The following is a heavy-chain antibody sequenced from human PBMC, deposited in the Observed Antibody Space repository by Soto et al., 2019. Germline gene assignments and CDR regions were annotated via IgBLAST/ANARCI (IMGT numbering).Heavy chain of an antibody. V-gene: IGHV4-34*01. CDR1: GGSFSGYY. Sequence: SETLSLTCAVYGGSFSGYYWNWIRQPPGKGLEWIGEINHSGSTHYNPSLKSRVTISVDTSKNQFSLKLTSMTAADTAVYYCASGPGCSGGSCYWSWFDPWGQGAPVTVSS. D-gene: IGHD2-15*01. CDR3: ASGPGCSGGSCYWSWFDP. J-gene: IGHJ5*02. CDR2: INHSGST.